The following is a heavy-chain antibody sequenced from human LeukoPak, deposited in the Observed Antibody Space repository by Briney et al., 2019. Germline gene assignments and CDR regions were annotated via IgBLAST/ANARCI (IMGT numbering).Heavy chain of an antibody. Sequence: GGSLRLSCVASGFTFSSYSMNWVRQAPGKGLEWVSSISSSSSYIYYADSVKGRFTISRDNAKNSLYLQMNSLRAEDTVVYYCARDLGCTTSCYAGYWGQGTLVTVSS. D-gene: IGHD2-2*01. CDR3: ARDLGCTTSCYAGY. CDR1: GFTFSSYS. J-gene: IGHJ4*02. V-gene: IGHV3-21*01. CDR2: ISSSSSYI.